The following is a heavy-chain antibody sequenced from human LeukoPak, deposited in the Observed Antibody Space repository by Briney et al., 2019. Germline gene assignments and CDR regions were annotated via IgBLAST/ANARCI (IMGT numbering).Heavy chain of an antibody. J-gene: IGHJ4*02. Sequence: GGSLRLACAASGFRFSSYAMSWVRQAPGKGLEWVSAISGSGVSTYYADSVKGRFTISRDNSKNTLYLQMNSLRAEDTAVYYCTAAAGTDYYWGQGTLVTVSS. CDR3: TAAAGTDYY. V-gene: IGHV3-23*01. CDR1: GFRFSSYA. CDR2: ISGSGVST. D-gene: IGHD6-13*01.